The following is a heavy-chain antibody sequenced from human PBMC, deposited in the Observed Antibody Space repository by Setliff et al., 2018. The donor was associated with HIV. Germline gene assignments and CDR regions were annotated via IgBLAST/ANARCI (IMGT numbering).Heavy chain of an antibody. CDR1: GGSMNNYY. CDR2: IYTSGST. D-gene: IGHD2-21*02. J-gene: IGHJ4*02. Sequence: SETLSLTCTVSGGSMNNYYWSWIRQPPGKGLEWIGYIYTSGSTKYNPSLKSRVTISLDTSKNQFSPKLSSVTAADTAVYYCARHGNGPYGPFGDLLYFDYWGQGTLVTVSS. CDR3: ARHGNGPYGPFGDLLYFDY. V-gene: IGHV4-4*09.